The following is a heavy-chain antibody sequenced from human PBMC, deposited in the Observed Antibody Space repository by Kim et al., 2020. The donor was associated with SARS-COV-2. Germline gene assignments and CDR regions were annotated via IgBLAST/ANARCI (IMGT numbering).Heavy chain of an antibody. CDR2: STI. D-gene: IGHD4-4*01. V-gene: IGHV3-48*04. J-gene: IGHJ4*02. Sequence: STIYYADSVKGRFTSSRDNAKNSLYLQMNSLRAEDTAVYYCARDSNYGDYWGQGTLVTVSS. CDR3: ARDSNYGDY.